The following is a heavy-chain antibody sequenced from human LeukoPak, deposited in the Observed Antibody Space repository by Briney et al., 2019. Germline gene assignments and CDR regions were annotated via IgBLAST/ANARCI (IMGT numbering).Heavy chain of an antibody. J-gene: IGHJ3*02. CDR2: LSHSGSS. Sequence: KPSETLSLTCTVSGGSVSSDSYYWSWIRQPPGKGLEWIAYLSHSGSSDSNPSLTSRVTTLVDTSKNQFSLKLTSVTAADTAVYYRARARYANAWYAFDIWGHGTMVTVSS. CDR1: GGSVSSDSYY. CDR3: ARARYANAWYAFDI. V-gene: IGHV4-61*01. D-gene: IGHD2-2*01.